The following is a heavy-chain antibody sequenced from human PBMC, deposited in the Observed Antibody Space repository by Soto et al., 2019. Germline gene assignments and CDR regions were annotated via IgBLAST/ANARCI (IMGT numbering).Heavy chain of an antibody. D-gene: IGHD3-22*01. J-gene: IGHJ5*01. CDR2: INRSGST. Sequence: SETLSLTCAVYGGSLSGYYWSWTRQPPGKGLEWIGEINRSGSTNYIPSLKSRVIISVDTSKDQFSLKLSSVTAADTAVYYCARHGAYGRSGYYDSWGRGTLVTVS. CDR3: ARHGAYGRSGYYDS. V-gene: IGHV4-34*01. CDR1: GGSLSGYY.